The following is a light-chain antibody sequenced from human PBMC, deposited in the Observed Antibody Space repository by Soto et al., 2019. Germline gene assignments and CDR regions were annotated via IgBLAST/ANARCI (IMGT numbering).Light chain of an antibody. CDR2: AAS. V-gene: IGKV1-17*01. Sequence: DIQMTQSPSSLSASVGDRVTITCRASQGITNDFGWYQQKPGKAPKRLICAASSLQSGVPSRFSGIESGQESTRTISSRQPEDLATYDWLQHNSYPYPFGQGTKLQI. CDR3: LQHNSYPYP. CDR1: QGITND. J-gene: IGKJ2*01.